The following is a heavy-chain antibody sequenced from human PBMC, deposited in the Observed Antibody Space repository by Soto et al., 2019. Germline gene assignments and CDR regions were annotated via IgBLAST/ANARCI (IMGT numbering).Heavy chain of an antibody. V-gene: IGHV1-18*01. D-gene: IGHD3-3*01. CDR3: ARGFTIFGVVPNWFDP. CDR2: ISANNANT. Sequence: QVQLVQSGAEVKKPGASVKVSCKASGYTFTNYGISWVRQAPGQGLEWMGWISANNANTNYAQKLQGRVAMTTDKTTSNAYIEPWSLRSDDTAVYYCARGFTIFGVVPNWFDPWGQGTLVTVSS. J-gene: IGHJ5*02. CDR1: GYTFTNYG.